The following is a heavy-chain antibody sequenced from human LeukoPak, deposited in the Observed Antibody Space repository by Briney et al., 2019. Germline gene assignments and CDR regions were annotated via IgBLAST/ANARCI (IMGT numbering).Heavy chain of an antibody. CDR3: ARAVGSIAARPDY. CDR2: INPNSGGT. J-gene: IGHJ4*02. CDR1: GYTFTSYD. Sequence: ASVKVSCKASGYTFTSYDINWVRQATGQGLEWMGWINPNSGGTNYAQKFQGRVTMTRDTSISTAYMELSRLRSDDTAVYYCARAVGSIAARPDYWGQGTLVTVSS. D-gene: IGHD6-6*01. V-gene: IGHV1-2*02.